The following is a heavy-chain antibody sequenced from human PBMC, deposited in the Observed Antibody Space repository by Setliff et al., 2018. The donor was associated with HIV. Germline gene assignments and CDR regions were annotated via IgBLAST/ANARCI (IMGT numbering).Heavy chain of an antibody. CDR3: ARDRPRGGGSLDAFDI. J-gene: IGHJ3*02. CDR2: INQDGSQI. CDR1: GFTFSRHW. Sequence: GGSLRLSCAASGFTFSRHWMSWVRQAPGKGLEWVANINQDGSQIYYVGSVKGRFAISRDNSKNSLYLQMNSLRAEDTAVYFCARDRPRGGGSLDAFDIWGQGTMVTVSS. D-gene: IGHD1-26*01. V-gene: IGHV3-7*01.